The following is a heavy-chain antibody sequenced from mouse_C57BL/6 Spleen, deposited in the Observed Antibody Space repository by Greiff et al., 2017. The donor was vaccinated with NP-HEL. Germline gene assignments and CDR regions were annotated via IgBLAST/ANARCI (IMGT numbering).Heavy chain of an antibody. J-gene: IGHJ4*01. CDR3: ARDIYYGNYDYAMDY. CDR1: GFTFTDYY. CDR2: IRNKANGYTT. D-gene: IGHD2-1*01. Sequence: EVKVVESGGGLVQPGGSLSLSCAASGFTFTDYYMSWVRQPPGKALEWLGFIRNKANGYTTEYSASVKGRFTISRDNSQSILYLQMNALRAEDSATYYCARDIYYGNYDYAMDYWGQGTSVTVSS. V-gene: IGHV7-3*01.